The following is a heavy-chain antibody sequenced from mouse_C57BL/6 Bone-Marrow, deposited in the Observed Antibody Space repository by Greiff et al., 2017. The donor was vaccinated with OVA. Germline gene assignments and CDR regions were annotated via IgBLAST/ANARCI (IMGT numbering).Heavy chain of an antibody. D-gene: IGHD1-1*01. CDR1: GFTFSSYG. Sequence: DVKLVESGGDLVKPGGSLKLSCAASGFTFSSYGMSWVRQTPDKRLEWVATISSGGSYTYYPDSVKGRFTISRDNAKNTLYLQMSSLKSEDTAMYYCANYGSSYDWYFDVWGTGTTVTVSS. V-gene: IGHV5-6*02. CDR3: ANYGSSYDWYFDV. J-gene: IGHJ1*03. CDR2: ISSGGSYT.